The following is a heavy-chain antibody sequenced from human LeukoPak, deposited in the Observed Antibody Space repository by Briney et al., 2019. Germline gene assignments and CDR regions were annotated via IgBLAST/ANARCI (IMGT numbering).Heavy chain of an antibody. J-gene: IGHJ4*02. Sequence: KASETLSLTCTVFGGSISSSSYYWGWIRQPPGKGLEWIGSIYYSGSTYYNPSLKSRVTISVDTSKNQFSLKLSSVTAADTAVYYCARPLRGVTGKIDYWGQGTLVTVSS. D-gene: IGHD2-21*02. CDR2: IYYSGST. V-gene: IGHV4-39*01. CDR3: ARPLRGVTGKIDY. CDR1: GGSISSSSYY.